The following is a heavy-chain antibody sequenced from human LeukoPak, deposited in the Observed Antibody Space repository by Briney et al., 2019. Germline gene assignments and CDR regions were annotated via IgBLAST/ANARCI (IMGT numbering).Heavy chain of an antibody. Sequence: GGSLRLSCAASGFTFSSYWMHWVRQAPGEGLVWVSRITSDGSGTSYADSVKGRFTISGDNAKNTLYLQMNSLRAEDTAVYYCARGGSTWLNNWGQGTLVTVSS. D-gene: IGHD6-13*01. CDR1: GFTFSSYW. CDR3: ARGGSTWLNN. J-gene: IGHJ4*02. CDR2: ITSDGSGT. V-gene: IGHV3-74*01.